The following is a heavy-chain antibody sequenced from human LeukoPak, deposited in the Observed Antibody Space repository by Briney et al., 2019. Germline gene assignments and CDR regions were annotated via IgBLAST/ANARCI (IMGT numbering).Heavy chain of an antibody. CDR2: MNRDGSEV. CDR1: GFPFAPFW. J-gene: IGHJ4*02. CDR3: ARGIDEWLYLNY. V-gene: IGHV3-7*04. Sequence: PGGSLSCTCAASGFPFAPFWMTWVRQAPGKGPEFVATMNRDGSEVAYGNSVRGRFTISRDNAKNSLYLQMYSLRAEDTAVYYCARGIDEWLYLNYWGQGALVTVSS. D-gene: IGHD3-3*01.